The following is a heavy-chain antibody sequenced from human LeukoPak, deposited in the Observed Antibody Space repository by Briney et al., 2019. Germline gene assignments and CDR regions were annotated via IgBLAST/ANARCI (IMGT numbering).Heavy chain of an antibody. CDR1: GGTFSSYA. CDR2: IIPIFGTA. D-gene: IGHD1-26*01. V-gene: IGHV1-69*05. Sequence: SVKVSCKASGGTFSSYAISWVRQAPGQGLEWMGGIIPIFGTANYAQKFQGRVTITTDESTSTAYMELSSLRSEDTAVYYCARGRSGSYYYYYYMDVWGKGTTVTVSS. CDR3: ARGRSGSYYYYYYMDV. J-gene: IGHJ6*03.